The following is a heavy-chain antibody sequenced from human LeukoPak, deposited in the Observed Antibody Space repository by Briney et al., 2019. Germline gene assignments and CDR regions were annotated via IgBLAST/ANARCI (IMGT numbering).Heavy chain of an antibody. D-gene: IGHD3-22*01. J-gene: IGHJ4*02. CDR1: GFTFSTYA. Sequence: GGSLRLSCAASGFTFSTYAMSWIRQAPRKGLAWVSVIRGSGGSTDYTDYVRGRFTISRDNSKDTLYLQRNSLGAEDAAVYYCAIYSSGYYPIRYWGQGTLVTVSS. V-gene: IGHV3-23*01. CDR3: AIYSSGYYPIRY. CDR2: IRGSGGST.